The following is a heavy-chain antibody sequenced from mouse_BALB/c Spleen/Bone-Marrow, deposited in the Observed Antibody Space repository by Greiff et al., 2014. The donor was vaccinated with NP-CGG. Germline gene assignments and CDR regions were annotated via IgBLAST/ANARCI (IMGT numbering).Heavy chain of an antibody. CDR2: IRSKSNNYAI. J-gene: IGHJ4*01. V-gene: IGHV10S3*01. CDR1: GFTFNTNA. CDR3: VRDWGREYVMDY. Sequence: EVNLVESGGGLVQPKGSLKLSCAASGFTFNTNAMNWVRQAPGKGLEWVARIRSKSNNYAIYYADSVKDRFTISRDDSQTILYLQMDNLKTEDTGMYYCVRDWGREYVMDYWGQGTSVTVSS. D-gene: IGHD3-3*01.